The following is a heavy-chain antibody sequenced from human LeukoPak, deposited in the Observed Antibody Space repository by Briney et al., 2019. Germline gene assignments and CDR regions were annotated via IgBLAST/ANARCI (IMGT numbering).Heavy chain of an antibody. Sequence: PGGSLRLSCAASGFTFSSYEMNWVRQAPGKGLEWVSYISRSGSTIYYADSVKGRFTISRDNAKNSLYLQMNSLRAEDTGLYYCARGQGHVGIRLGELSLYHFDYWGQGTLVTVSS. CDR1: GFTFSSYE. CDR3: ARGQGHVGIRLGELSLYHFDY. J-gene: IGHJ4*02. V-gene: IGHV3-48*03. CDR2: ISRSGSTI. D-gene: IGHD3-16*02.